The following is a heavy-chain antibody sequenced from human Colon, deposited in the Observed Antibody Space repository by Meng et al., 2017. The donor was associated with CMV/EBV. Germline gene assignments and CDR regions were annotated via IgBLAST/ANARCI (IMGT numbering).Heavy chain of an antibody. D-gene: IGHD3-22*01. CDR2: ISGTGGNT. CDR1: GFTFSAYA. Sequence: SGFTFSAYAMSWVRQAPGKGLGWVSSISGTGGNTYYADSVKGRFTISRDDSHNTLFLHMNSLRAEDTAVYYCAKADYYDGSGYYFDYWGQGTLVTVSS. V-gene: IGHV3-23*01. CDR3: AKADYYDGSGYYFDY. J-gene: IGHJ4*02.